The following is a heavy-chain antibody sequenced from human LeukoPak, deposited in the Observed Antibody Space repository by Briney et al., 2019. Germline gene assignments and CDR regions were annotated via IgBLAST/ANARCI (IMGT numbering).Heavy chain of an antibody. J-gene: IGHJ6*02. CDR3: ATTYYDISYGMDV. CDR1: GGSISSYY. D-gene: IGHD3-9*01. Sequence: SETLSLTCTVSGGSISSYYWSWIRQPPGKGLEWIGYIYYSGSTNYNPSLKSRVTISVDTSKNQFPLKLSSVTAADTAVYYCATTYYDISYGMDVWGQGTTVTVSS. CDR2: IYYSGST. V-gene: IGHV4-59*08.